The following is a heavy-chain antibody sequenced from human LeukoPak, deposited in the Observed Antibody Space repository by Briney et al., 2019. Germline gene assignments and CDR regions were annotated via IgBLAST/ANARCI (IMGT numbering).Heavy chain of an antibody. Sequence: PGGSLRLSCAASGFTFSSYWMHGVRQAPGKGLEWVSGVSGSGDGTYYADSVKGRFTISRDNSKNTLYLQMNSLRAEDTAVYYCAKDRGWGYSSSSGPGFDNWGQGTLVTVSS. D-gene: IGHD6-6*01. CDR2: VSGSGDGT. J-gene: IGHJ4*02. V-gene: IGHV3-23*01. CDR1: GFTFSSYW. CDR3: AKDRGWGYSSSSGPGFDN.